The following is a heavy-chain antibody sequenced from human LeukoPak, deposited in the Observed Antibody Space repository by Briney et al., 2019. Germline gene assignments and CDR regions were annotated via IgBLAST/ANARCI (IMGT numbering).Heavy chain of an antibody. CDR3: ARLYCSSTSCYTGYYYYGMDV. V-gene: IGHV1-18*01. CDR1: GYTFTSYG. Sequence: ASVNVSCKASGYTFTSYGISWVRQAPGQGLEWMGWISAYNGNTNYAQKLQGRVTMTTDTSTSTAYMELRSLRSDDTAVYYCARLYCSSTSCYTGYYYYGMDVWGQGTTVTVSS. D-gene: IGHD2-2*02. CDR2: ISAYNGNT. J-gene: IGHJ6*02.